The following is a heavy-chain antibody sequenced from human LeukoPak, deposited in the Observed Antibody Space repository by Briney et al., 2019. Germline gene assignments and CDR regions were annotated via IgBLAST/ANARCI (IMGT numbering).Heavy chain of an antibody. J-gene: IGHJ3*02. Sequence: PSGTLSLTCTVSGDSINSLDLWSWVRQPPGKGLEWVSSISGGSERIYYADSVKGRFTISRDNSKNMLYLRMDSLGAEDTAVYYCAKYVVVTGADTFDIWGQGTMVTVSS. D-gene: IGHD2-21*02. CDR3: AKYVVVTGADTFDI. CDR1: GDSINSLD. V-gene: IGHV3-23*01. CDR2: ISGGSERI.